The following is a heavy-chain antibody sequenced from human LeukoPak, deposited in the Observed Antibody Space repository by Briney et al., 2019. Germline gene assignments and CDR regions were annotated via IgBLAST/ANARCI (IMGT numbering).Heavy chain of an antibody. Sequence: GGSLRLSCAASGFTFSSYAMSWVRQAPGKGLEWVSAISGSGGSTYYADSVKDRFTISRDNSKNTLYLQMNSLRAEDTAVYYCAKGRYCSGGSCYPHFDYWGQGTLVTVSS. V-gene: IGHV3-23*01. CDR2: ISGSGGST. D-gene: IGHD2-15*01. CDR3: AKGRYCSGGSCYPHFDY. J-gene: IGHJ4*02. CDR1: GFTFSSYA.